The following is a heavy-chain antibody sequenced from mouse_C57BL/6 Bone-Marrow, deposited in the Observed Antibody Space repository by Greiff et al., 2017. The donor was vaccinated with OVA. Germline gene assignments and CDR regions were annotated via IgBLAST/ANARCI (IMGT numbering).Heavy chain of an antibody. CDR2: IYPSDSET. Sequence: VKLQQPGAELVRPGSSVKLSCKASGYTFTSYWMDWVKQRPGQGLEWIGNIYPSDSETHYNQKFKDKATLTVDKSSSTAYMQLSSLTSEDSAVYYCAVGDGHYFSPWFAYWGQGTLVTVSA. D-gene: IGHD2-3*01. CDR1: GYTFTSYW. J-gene: IGHJ3*01. V-gene: IGHV1-61*01. CDR3: AVGDGHYFSPWFAY.